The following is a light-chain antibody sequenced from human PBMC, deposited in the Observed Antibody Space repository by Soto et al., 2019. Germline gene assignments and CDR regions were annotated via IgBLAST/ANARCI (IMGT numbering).Light chain of an antibody. V-gene: IGKV2-28*01. CDR2: LGS. CDR3: MQALQTPPYT. CDR1: QSLLHSNGYNY. Sequence: DLVMTQSPLSLPVTPGEPASISCRSSQSLLHSNGYNYLDWYQQKPGQSPQLLIYLGSNRASGVPDRFSGSGSGTDFTLKISRVEAEDVGVYYCMQALQTPPYTFGQGTKLEIK. J-gene: IGKJ2*01.